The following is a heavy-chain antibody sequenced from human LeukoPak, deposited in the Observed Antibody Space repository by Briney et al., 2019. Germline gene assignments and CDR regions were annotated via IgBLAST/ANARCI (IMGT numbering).Heavy chain of an antibody. V-gene: IGHV3-30*04. D-gene: IGHD2-2*01. Sequence: GGSLRLSCAASGFTFSSYAMHWVRQAPGKGLEWVAVISYDGSNKYYADSVKGRFTISRDNSKNTLYLQMNSLRAEDTAVYYCAKDRAYYCSSTSCPLDYWGQGTLVTVSS. CDR3: AKDRAYYCSSTSCPLDY. J-gene: IGHJ4*02. CDR2: ISYDGSNK. CDR1: GFTFSSYA.